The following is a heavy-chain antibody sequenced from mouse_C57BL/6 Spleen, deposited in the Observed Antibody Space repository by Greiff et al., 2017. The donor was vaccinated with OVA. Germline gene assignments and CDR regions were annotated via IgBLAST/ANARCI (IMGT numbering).Heavy chain of an antibody. Sequence: VKLMESGPGLVQPSQSLSITCTVSGFSLTSYGVHWVRQSPGKGLEWLGVIWRGGSTDYNAAFMSRLSITKDNSKSQVFFKMNSLQADDTAIYYCAKDGASDYAMDYWGQGTSVTVSS. D-gene: IGHD2-3*01. V-gene: IGHV2-5*01. CDR1: GFSLTSYG. CDR2: IWRGGST. J-gene: IGHJ4*01. CDR3: AKDGASDYAMDY.